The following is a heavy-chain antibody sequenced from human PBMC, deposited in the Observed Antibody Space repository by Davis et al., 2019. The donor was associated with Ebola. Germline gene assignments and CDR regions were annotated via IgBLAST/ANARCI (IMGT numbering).Heavy chain of an antibody. D-gene: IGHD2-21*01. V-gene: IGHV4-34*01. J-gene: IGHJ5*02. Sequence: PSETLSLTCAVYGGSFSGYYWSWIRQPPGKGLEWIGEINHSGSTNYNPSLKSRVTISVDTSKNQFSLKLSSVTAADTAVYYCARNCCKTRRKYDPWGQGTLVTVSS. CDR2: INHSGST. CDR1: GGSFSGYY. CDR3: ARNCCKTRRKYDP.